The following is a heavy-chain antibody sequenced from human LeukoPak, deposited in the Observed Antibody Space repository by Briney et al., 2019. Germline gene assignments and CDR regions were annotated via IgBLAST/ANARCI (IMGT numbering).Heavy chain of an antibody. CDR3: ARDPRGIVGANHNWFDP. J-gene: IGHJ5*02. CDR2: IYASGST. CDR1: GGSINSYY. D-gene: IGHD1-26*01. Sequence: SETLSLTCTVSGGSINSYYWSWIRQPAGKGLEWIGRIYASGSTNYNPSLKSRVTMSVDTSKSQFPLKLISVTAADTAVYYCARDPRGIVGANHNWFDPWGQGTLVTVSS. V-gene: IGHV4-4*07.